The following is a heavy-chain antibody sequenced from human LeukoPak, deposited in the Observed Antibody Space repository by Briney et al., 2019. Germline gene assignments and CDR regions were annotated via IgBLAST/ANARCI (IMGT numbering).Heavy chain of an antibody. CDR3: ARRVVPAAMGFLVNYYVDV. V-gene: IGHV4-34*01. Sequence: SETLSLTCAVYGGSFSGYYWSWIRQPPGKGLEWIGEINHSGSTNYNPSLKSRVTISVDTSKNQFSLKLSSVTAADTAVYYCARRVVPAAMGFLVNYYVDVWGEGTTVTVSS. J-gene: IGHJ6*03. CDR1: GGSFSGYY. CDR2: INHSGST. D-gene: IGHD2-2*01.